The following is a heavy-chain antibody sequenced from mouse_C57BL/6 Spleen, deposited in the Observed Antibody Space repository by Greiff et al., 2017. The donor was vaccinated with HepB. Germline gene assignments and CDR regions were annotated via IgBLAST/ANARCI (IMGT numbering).Heavy chain of an antibody. CDR1: GYTFTSYW. V-gene: IGHV1-50*01. D-gene: IGHD1-1*01. CDR3: ARYTVVAHDDY. Sequence: QVQLQQPGAELVKPGASVKLSCKASGYTFTSYWMQWVKQRPGQGLEWIGEIDPSDSYTNYNQKFKGKATLTVDTSSSTAYMQLSSLTSEDSAVYYCARYTVVAHDDYWGQGTTLTVSS. J-gene: IGHJ2*01. CDR2: IDPSDSYT.